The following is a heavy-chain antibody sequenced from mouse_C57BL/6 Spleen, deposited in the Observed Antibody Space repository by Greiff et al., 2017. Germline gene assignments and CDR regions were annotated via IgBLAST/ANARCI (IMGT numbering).Heavy chain of an antibody. J-gene: IGHJ2*01. CDR2: INPGSGGT. V-gene: IGHV1-54*01. CDR1: GYAFTNYL. CDR3: ARSCETAQATD. D-gene: IGHD3-2*02. Sequence: VQLQQSGAELVRPGTSVKVSCKASGYAFTNYLIEWVKQRPGQGLEWIGVINPGSGGTNYNEKFKGKATLTAEKSSSTAYMQLSSLTSEDSAVYFCARSCETAQATDWGQGTTLTVSS.